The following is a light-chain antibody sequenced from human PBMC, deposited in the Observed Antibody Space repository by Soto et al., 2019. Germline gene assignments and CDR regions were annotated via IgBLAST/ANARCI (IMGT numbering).Light chain of an antibody. J-gene: IGLJ3*02. CDR3: SAWDDSLKGLL. V-gene: IGLV1-44*01. CDR2: NNN. Sequence: QSVLTQPPSASGTPGQRVTISCSGSSSNIGSNIVSWYRQLPGTAPKLLIYNNNHRPSGVSDRFSGSKSGTSASLAISGLQFEDEAEYFCSAWDDSLKGLLFGGGTKVTVL. CDR1: SSNIGSNI.